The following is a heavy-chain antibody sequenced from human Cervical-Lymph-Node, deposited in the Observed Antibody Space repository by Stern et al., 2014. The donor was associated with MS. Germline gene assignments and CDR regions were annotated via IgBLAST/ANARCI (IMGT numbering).Heavy chain of an antibody. V-gene: IGHV2-5*02. Sequence: VTLRESGPALVKPTQTLTLTCTFSGFSLSTSGLGVGWIRQPPGEALEWLAYIYWDDQKRYSPSLKSRLTMTKDTSKNQVVLTLTNVDPVDTATYYCAHRTAGPFDYWGQGTLVTVSS. CDR3: AHRTAGPFDY. J-gene: IGHJ4*02. CDR1: GFSLSTSGLG. CDR2: IYWDDQK.